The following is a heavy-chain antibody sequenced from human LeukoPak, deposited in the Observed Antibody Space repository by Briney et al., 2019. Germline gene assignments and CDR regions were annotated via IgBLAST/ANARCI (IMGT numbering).Heavy chain of an antibody. V-gene: IGHV4-39*07. D-gene: IGHD3-10*01. J-gene: IGHJ4*02. CDR1: GGSISSSSYY. Sequence: SETLSLTCTVSGGSISSSSYYWGWIRQPPGKGLEWIGYIYHSGSTYYNPSLKSRVTISVDRSKNQFSLKLSSVTAADTAVYYCARVHGEYHFDYWGQGTLVTVSS. CDR2: IYHSGST. CDR3: ARVHGEYHFDY.